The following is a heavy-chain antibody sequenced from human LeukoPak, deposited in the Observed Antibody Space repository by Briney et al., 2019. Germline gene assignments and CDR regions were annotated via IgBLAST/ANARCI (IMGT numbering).Heavy chain of an antibody. V-gene: IGHV3-21*03. CDR2: ISSSSSYI. CDR1: GFTFSSYS. CDR3: TRVGYCSTTSCYWFGY. J-gene: IGHJ4*02. Sequence: GGSLRLSCAASGFTFSSYSMNWVRQAPGKGLEWVSSISSSSSYIYYADSVKGRFTISRDNAKNSLYLQMNSLRAEDTAVYYCTRVGYCSTTSCYWFGYWGQGTLVTVSS. D-gene: IGHD2-2*01.